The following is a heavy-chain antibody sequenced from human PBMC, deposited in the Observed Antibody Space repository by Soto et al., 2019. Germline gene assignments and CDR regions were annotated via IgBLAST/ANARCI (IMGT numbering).Heavy chain of an antibody. CDR1: GGSFSGYY. CDR2: INHSGST. D-gene: IGHD2-2*01. J-gene: IGHJ5*02. Sequence: SETLSLTCAVYGGSFSGYYWSWIRQPPGKGLEWIGEINHSGSTNYNPSLKSRVTISVDTSKNQFSLKLSSVTAADTAVYYCARGRTGYCSSTSCRNWFDPWGQGTLVTVSS. V-gene: IGHV4-34*01. CDR3: ARGRTGYCSSTSCRNWFDP.